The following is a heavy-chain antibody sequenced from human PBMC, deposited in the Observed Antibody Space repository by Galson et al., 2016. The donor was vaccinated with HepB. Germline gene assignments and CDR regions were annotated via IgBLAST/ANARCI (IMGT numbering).Heavy chain of an antibody. CDR3: ARDGRVREWLKKFYHYGMDV. J-gene: IGHJ6*02. D-gene: IGHD3-3*01. Sequence: SLRLSCAASGFTFSTYAMHWVRQAPGKGLEWVAFIYYDGSKKYYADSVKGRFTISRDNSKNTLYLQMNSLRAEDTAAYYCARDGRVREWLKKFYHYGMDVWGQGTTVTVSS. CDR1: GFTFSTYA. V-gene: IGHV3-30*03. CDR2: IYYDGSKK.